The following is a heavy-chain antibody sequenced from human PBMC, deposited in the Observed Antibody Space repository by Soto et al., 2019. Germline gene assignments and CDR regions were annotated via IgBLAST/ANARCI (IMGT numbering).Heavy chain of an antibody. CDR2: VIPLFGAA. D-gene: IGHD3-22*01. J-gene: IGHJ5*02. CDR1: GGTFSSYG. CDR3: AREQHDPFDASGYYFNWFDP. V-gene: IGHV1-69*13. Sequence: SVKVSCKASGGTFSSYGINWVRQAPGQGLEWMGGVIPLFGAANYAQKFQGRVTITADASTSMVYMHLSSLRSGDTAVYYCAREQHDPFDASGYYFNWFDPWGQGTLVTVSS.